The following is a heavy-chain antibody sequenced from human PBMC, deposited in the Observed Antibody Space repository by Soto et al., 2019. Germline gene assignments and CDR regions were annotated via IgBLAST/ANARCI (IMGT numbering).Heavy chain of an antibody. CDR1: GFTFDDYT. D-gene: IGHD3-22*01. V-gene: IGHV3-43*01. CDR3: AKDRGNYYDSFFYGMDV. J-gene: IGHJ6*02. Sequence: EVQLVESGGVVVQPGGSLRLSCAASGFTFDDYTMHWVRQAPGKGLEWVSLISWDGGSTYYADSVKGRFTISRDNSKNSLYLQMNSLRTEDTALYYCAKDRGNYYDSFFYGMDVWGQGTTVTVSS. CDR2: ISWDGGST.